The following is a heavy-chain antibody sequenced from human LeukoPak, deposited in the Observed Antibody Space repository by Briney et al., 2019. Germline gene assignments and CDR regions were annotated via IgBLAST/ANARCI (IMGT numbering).Heavy chain of an antibody. V-gene: IGHV3-53*01. CDR3: ARSNDAFDI. CDR1: GFTVSSNY. D-gene: IGHD5/OR15-5a*01. J-gene: IGHJ3*02. CDR2: IYSGGST. Sequence: GGSLRLSCAASGFTVSSNYMNWVRQAPGKGLEWVSIIYSGGSTFYADSVKGRFTISRDNSKNTLHLQMNSLRAEDTAVYYCARSNDAFDIWGQGTMVTVSS.